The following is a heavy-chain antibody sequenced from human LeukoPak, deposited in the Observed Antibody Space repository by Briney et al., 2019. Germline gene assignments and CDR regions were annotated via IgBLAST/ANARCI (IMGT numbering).Heavy chain of an antibody. D-gene: IGHD3-16*02. CDR2: IIPIFGTA. CDR3: ARGPYVWGSYRYTPFDY. Sequence: GASVRVSCKASGGTFSSYAISWVRQAPGQGLEWMGGIIPIFGTANYAQKFQGRVTITADKSASTAYTELSSLRSEDTAVYYCARGPYVWGSYRYTPFDYWGQGTLVTVSS. V-gene: IGHV1-69*06. J-gene: IGHJ4*02. CDR1: GGTFSSYA.